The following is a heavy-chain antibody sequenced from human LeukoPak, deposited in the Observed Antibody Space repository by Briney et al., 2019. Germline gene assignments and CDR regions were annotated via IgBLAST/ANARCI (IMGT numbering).Heavy chain of an antibody. V-gene: IGHV2-70*11. D-gene: IGHD3-22*01. Sequence: SGPTLVKPTQTLTLTCTFSGFSLSTSGMCVSWFRQPPGKALEWLARIDWDEDKYYRTSLKTRLTISKDTSKNQVVLTMTNMDPVDTARYYCARTINYYDSSGSNDYWGQGTLVTVSS. CDR2: IDWDEDK. CDR3: ARTINYYDSSGSNDY. J-gene: IGHJ4*02. CDR1: GFSLSTSGMC.